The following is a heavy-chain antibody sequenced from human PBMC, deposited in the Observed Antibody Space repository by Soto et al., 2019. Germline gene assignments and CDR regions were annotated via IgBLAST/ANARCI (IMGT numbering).Heavy chain of an antibody. CDR1: GGSISSGGYY. CDR3: ARPDSGAYWGAFDV. Sequence: PSETLSLTCTVSGGSISSGGYYWSWIRQHPGKGLEWIGYIHHSGSTYYNPSLKSRLTMSIDTSKSQFSLKLSSVTAADSAVYYCARPDSGAYWGAFDVWGQGTMVTVSS. D-gene: IGHD1-26*01. CDR2: IHHSGST. J-gene: IGHJ3*01. V-gene: IGHV4-31*03.